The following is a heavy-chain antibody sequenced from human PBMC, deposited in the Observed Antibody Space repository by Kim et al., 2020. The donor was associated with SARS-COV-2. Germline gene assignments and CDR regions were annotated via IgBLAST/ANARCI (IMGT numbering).Heavy chain of an antibody. D-gene: IGHD2-2*01. CDR3: AKTPSGFCSSSSCNYFDY. J-gene: IGHJ4*02. V-gene: IGHV3-23*01. Sequence: GGSLRLSCAASGFTFSSYAMSWVRQAPGKGLEWVSVISGSGSTTYYAGSVKGRFTISRDNSKNTLYLQMNILRAEDTAVYYCAKTPSGFCSSSSCNYFDYWGQGTLVTVSS. CDR2: ISGSGSTT. CDR1: GFTFSSYA.